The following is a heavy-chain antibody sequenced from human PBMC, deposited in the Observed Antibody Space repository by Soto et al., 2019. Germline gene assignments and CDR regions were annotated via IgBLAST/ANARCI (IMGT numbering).Heavy chain of an antibody. CDR2: IDPSDSYT. J-gene: IGHJ4*02. CDR1: GYSFTSYW. D-gene: IGHD2-15*01. CDR3: ASKERYCSGGSCPAV. V-gene: IGHV5-10-1*01. Sequence: GESLKISCKGSGYSFTSYWISWVRQMPGKGLEWMGRIDPSDSYTNYSPSFQGHVTISADKSISTAYLQWSSLKASGTAMYYCASKERYCSGGSCPAVWGQGTLVTVSS.